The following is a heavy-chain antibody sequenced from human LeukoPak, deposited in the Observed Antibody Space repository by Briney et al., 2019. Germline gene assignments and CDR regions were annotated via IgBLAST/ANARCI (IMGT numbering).Heavy chain of an antibody. J-gene: IGHJ6*02. CDR1: GFTFSDYY. CDR2: ISSSGSTI. D-gene: IGHD2-21*02. Sequence: GGSLRLSCAASGFTFSDYYMSWIRQAPGKGLEWVSYISSSGSTIYYADSVKGRFTISRDNAKNSLYLQMNSLRAEDTAVYYCARDFVVVTATMDLNYYGMDVWGQGTTVTVSS. V-gene: IGHV3-11*01. CDR3: ARDFVVVTATMDLNYYGMDV.